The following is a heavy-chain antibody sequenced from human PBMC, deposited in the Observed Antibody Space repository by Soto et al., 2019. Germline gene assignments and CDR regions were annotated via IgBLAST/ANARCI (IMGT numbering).Heavy chain of an antibody. CDR2: IYYSGST. CDR3: ARERTHYYYGMDV. J-gene: IGHJ6*02. Sequence: PSETLSLTSTVSGGSISSGEYYWSWIRQPPGKGLEWIGYIYYSGSTYYNPSLKSRVTISVDTSKNQFSLKLSSVTAADTAVYYCARERTHYYYGMDVWGQGTTVTVSS. CDR1: GGSISSGEYY. V-gene: IGHV4-30-4*01.